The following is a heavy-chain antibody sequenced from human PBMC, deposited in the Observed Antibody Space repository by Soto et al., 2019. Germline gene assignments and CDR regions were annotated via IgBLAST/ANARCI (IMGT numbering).Heavy chain of an antibody. D-gene: IGHD2-2*01. CDR2: IKQDGSEK. CDR3: AREFAEVPAAMLLFNAFDI. Sequence: GGSLRLSCAASGFTFSSYWMSWVRQAPGKGLEWVANIKQDGSEKYYVDSVKGRFTISRDNAKNSLYLQMNSLRAEDTAVYYCAREFAEVPAAMLLFNAFDIWGQGTMVTVSS. V-gene: IGHV3-7*01. CDR1: GFTFSSYW. J-gene: IGHJ3*02.